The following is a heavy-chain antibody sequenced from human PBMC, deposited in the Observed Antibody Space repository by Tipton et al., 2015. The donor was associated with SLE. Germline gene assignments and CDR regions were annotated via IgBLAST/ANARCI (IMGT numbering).Heavy chain of an antibody. D-gene: IGHD2-8*01. CDR2: IYSIGST. CDR1: GGSISGHY. CDR3: ARDPSGYYSTSPYL. Sequence: TLSLTCTVSGGSISGHYWSWIRQPPGKGLEWIGYIYSIGSTNYNPSLRSRLTISVDSSKNQFSLRLTSVSAADTAVYYCARDPSGYYSTSPYLWGQGTLVTVSS. V-gene: IGHV4-59*11. J-gene: IGHJ5*02.